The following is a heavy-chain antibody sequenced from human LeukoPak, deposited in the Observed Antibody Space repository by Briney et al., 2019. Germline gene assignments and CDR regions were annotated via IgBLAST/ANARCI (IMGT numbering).Heavy chain of an antibody. V-gene: IGHV3-48*03. CDR2: ISSSGSAI. J-gene: IGHJ4*02. Sequence: QPGGSLRLSCAASGFTFSSYEMNWVRQAPGKGLEGVSYISSSGSAIHYADSVKGRFTISRDNAKNSLYLQMNSRRAEDTAVYYCAREAPDPFDYWGQGTLVTVSS. CDR1: GFTFSSYE. CDR3: AREAPDPFDY.